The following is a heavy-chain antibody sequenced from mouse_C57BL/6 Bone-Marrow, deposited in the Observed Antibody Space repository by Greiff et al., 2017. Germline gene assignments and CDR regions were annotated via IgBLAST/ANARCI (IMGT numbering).Heavy chain of an antibody. Sequence: EVQLQQSGPVLVKPGASVKLSCKASGYTFTDYYMNWVKQSHGKSLEWIGVINPYNGGTSYNQKFKGKATLTADKSSSTAYLELNSLTSEDTAVYYCARLGDFDYWGQGTTLTVSS. V-gene: IGHV1-19*01. J-gene: IGHJ2*01. CDR2: INPYNGGT. D-gene: IGHD4-1*01. CDR1: GYTFTDYY. CDR3: ARLGDFDY.